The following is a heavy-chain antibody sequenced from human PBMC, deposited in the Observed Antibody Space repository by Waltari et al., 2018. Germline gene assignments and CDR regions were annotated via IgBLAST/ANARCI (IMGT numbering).Heavy chain of an antibody. CDR2: ISSSSSYI. CDR1: GFTFSSYS. D-gene: IGHD6-13*01. V-gene: IGHV3-21*01. J-gene: IGHJ4*01. Sequence: EVQLLESGGGLVKPGGSLRLSGAASGFTFSSYSMNWVRQTPGKGLEWVSSISSSSSYIYYADSVKGRFTISRDNAKNSLYLQMNSLRAEDTAVYYCARAPIAAAGLFDYWGQGTLVTVSS. CDR3: ARAPIAAAGLFDY.